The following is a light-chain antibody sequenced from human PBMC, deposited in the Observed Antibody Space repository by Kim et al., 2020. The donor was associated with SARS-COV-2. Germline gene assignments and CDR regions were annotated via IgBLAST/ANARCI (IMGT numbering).Light chain of an antibody. Sequence: VYPGERGTRSRRASQGVISKLAWYQQKPGQSPRLLIYGASTRATGIPARFSGSGSGTEFTLTISGLQAEDYAVYYCQQYDKWPLTFGGGTKVDIK. CDR1: QGVISK. CDR3: QQYDKWPLT. CDR2: GAS. J-gene: IGKJ4*01. V-gene: IGKV3-15*01.